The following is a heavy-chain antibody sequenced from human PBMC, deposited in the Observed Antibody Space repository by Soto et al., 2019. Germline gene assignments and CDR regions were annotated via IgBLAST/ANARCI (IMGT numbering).Heavy chain of an antibody. CDR3: ARDVTGTLRRDY. CDR2: IYYSGST. V-gene: IGHV4-30-4*01. J-gene: IGHJ4*02. Sequence: SETLSLTCTVSGGSISSGDYYWSWFRQPPGKGLEWIGYIYYSGSTYYNPSLKSRVTISVDTSKNQFSLKLSSVTAADTAVYYCARDVTGTLRRDYWGQGTLVTVSS. CDR1: GGSISSGDYY. D-gene: IGHD1-20*01.